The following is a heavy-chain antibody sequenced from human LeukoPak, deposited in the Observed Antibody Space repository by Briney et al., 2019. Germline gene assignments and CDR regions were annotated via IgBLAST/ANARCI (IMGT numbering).Heavy chain of an antibody. CDR2: ISGSGITV. Sequence: GGSLRLSCAASGFTFSDYYMRWLRQAPGKGVEGVSYISGSGITVYYADSVKGRFTVSRDNAKSSLYLQMNSPRAEDTALYYCARASYDFLTGYLAFWGRGTLVTVSS. V-gene: IGHV3-11*01. CDR1: GFTFSDYY. J-gene: IGHJ4*02. D-gene: IGHD3-9*01. CDR3: ARASYDFLTGYLAF.